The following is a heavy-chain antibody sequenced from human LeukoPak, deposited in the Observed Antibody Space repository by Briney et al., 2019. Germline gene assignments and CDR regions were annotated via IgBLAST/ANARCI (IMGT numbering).Heavy chain of an antibody. CDR3: ARDEEDTAMGWH. CDR2: IYYSGST. V-gene: IGHV4-39*07. CDR1: GGSISSSSYY. J-gene: IGHJ4*02. D-gene: IGHD5-18*01. Sequence: SETLSLTFTVSGGSISSSSYYWGWIRQPPGKGLEWIGSIYYSGSTYYNPSLKSRVTISVDTSKNQFSLKLSSVTAADTAVYYCARDEEDTAMGWHWGQGTLVTVSS.